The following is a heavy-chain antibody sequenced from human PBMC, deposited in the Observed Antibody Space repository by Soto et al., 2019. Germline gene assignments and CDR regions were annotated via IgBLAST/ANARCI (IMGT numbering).Heavy chain of an antibody. CDR3: AKLRDFVGLSAGILDY. J-gene: IGHJ4*02. D-gene: IGHD1-1*01. Sequence: EVQVLESGGGLVQPGGSLRLTCAASGFTFSSYGISWIRLSPGKGLEWVSVISGGGDTTYYTPSVKGRFTISRDDFRNTLYLQKNSLRTEDTAIYYCAKLRDFVGLSAGILDYWGPGTLVTVSS. V-gene: IGHV3-23*01. CDR1: GFTFSSYG. CDR2: ISGGGDTT.